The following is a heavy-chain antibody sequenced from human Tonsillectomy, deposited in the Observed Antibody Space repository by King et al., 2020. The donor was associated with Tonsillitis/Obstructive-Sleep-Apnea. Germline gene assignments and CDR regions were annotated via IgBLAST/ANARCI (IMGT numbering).Heavy chain of an antibody. J-gene: IGHJ4*02. CDR1: GYTFTGYH. V-gene: IGHV1-2*06. CDR3: AIGLGDCSGGSCYPLVYYFDY. Sequence: VQLVESGAEVKKPGASVKVSCKASGYTFTGYHIHWVRQAPGQGLECMGRINPNSGGTNYAQKFQGRVTMTRDTSISTAYMELSRLRSDDTAVYYCAIGLGDCSGGSCYPLVYYFDYWGQGTLVTVSS. D-gene: IGHD2-15*01. CDR2: INPNSGGT.